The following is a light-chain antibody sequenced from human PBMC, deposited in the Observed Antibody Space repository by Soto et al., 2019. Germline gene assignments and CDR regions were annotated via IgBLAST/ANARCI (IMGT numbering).Light chain of an antibody. V-gene: IGKV3-20*01. Sequence: EIVLTQSPGPLSLSPGERATLSCRASQSVSSSFLAWYQQKPGQAPRLLIYGASSRATGIPDRFSGSGSGTDFTLTISRLEPEDFAVYYCQQYGSAPLTFGQGTKLGIK. CDR3: QQYGSAPLT. CDR2: GAS. CDR1: QSVSSSF. J-gene: IGKJ2*01.